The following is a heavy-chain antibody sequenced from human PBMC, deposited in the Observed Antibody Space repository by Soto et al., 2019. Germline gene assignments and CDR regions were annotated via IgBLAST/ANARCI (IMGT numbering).Heavy chain of an antibody. CDR2: MNVGTGGT. J-gene: IGHJ4*02. CDR1: GYRFTTHY. Sequence: QVQLVQSGAEVKKPGASVRVSCEASGYRFTTHYIHWVRQAPGQGLEWMGRMNVGTGGTTYAHKFQGRVTMTRDTFIRTAYLEVSSVKSDDTAMYYCARDGNFALRGYSFGFDFWGQGTLVTVSS. CDR3: ARDGNFALRGYSFGFDF. V-gene: IGHV1-2*06. D-gene: IGHD5-18*01.